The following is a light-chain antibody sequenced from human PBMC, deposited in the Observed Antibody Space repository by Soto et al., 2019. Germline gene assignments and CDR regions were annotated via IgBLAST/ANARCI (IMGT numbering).Light chain of an antibody. CDR1: QSISSW. V-gene: IGKV1-5*03. CDR2: KAS. Sequence: DIQMTQSPSTLSASVGDRVTITCRASQSISSWLAWYQQKPGKAPKLLIYKASSLESEVPSRFSGSGSATEFTLSISSLQPDDFATYYCQQYTSYPLTFGGGTKVEIK. J-gene: IGKJ4*01. CDR3: QQYTSYPLT.